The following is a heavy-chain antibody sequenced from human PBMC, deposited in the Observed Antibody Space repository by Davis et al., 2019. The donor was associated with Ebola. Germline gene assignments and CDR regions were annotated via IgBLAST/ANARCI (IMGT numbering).Heavy chain of an antibody. CDR2: IYPGDSDT. D-gene: IGHD4-17*01. Sequence: PGGSLRLSCKGSGYSFTSYWIGWVRQMPGKGLEWMGIIYPGDSDTRYSPSFQGQVTISADKSISTAYLQWSSLKASDTAMYYCARSDYGDYAGLDYWGQGTLVTVSS. J-gene: IGHJ4*02. CDR3: ARSDYGDYAGLDY. V-gene: IGHV5-51*01. CDR1: GYSFTSYW.